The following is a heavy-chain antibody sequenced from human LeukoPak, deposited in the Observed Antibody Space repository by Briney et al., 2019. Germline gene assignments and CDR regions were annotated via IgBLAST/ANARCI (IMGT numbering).Heavy chain of an antibody. CDR3: AGETMTTALIDY. J-gene: IGHJ4*02. CDR1: GYTFTNYY. CDR2: INPSGGST. V-gene: IGHV1-46*01. Sequence: ASVKVSCKTSGYTFTNYYIHWVRQAPGQGLEWMGIINPSGGSTSYAQRFQGRVTLTRDMSTSTVYMELSRLRSEDTAVYYCAGETMTTALIDYWGQGTLVTVSS. D-gene: IGHD4-11*01.